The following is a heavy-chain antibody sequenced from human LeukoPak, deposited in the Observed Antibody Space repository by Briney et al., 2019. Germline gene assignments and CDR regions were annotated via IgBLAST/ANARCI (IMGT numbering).Heavy chain of an antibody. D-gene: IGHD2-2*01. CDR2: INPNSGGT. CDR1: GYTFTGYY. V-gene: IGHV1-2*02. CDR3: ARVMTRYCSSTSCYYYYYYYMDV. Sequence: ASVKVSCKASGYTFTGYYMHWVRQAPGQGLEWMGWINPNSGGTNYAQKFQGRFTMTRDTSISTAYMELSRLRSDDTAVYYCARVMTRYCSSTSCYYYYYYYMDVWGKGTTVTVSS. J-gene: IGHJ6*03.